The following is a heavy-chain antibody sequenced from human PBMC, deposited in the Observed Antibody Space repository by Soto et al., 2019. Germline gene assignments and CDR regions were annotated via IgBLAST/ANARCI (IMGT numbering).Heavy chain of an antibody. CDR2: IWYDGSNK. Sequence: VQLVESGGGVVQPGRSLRLSCAASGFTFSSYGMHWVRQAPGKGLEWVAVIWYDGSNKYYADSVKGRFTISRDNSKNTLYLQMNSLRAEDTAVYYCARVDDFWSGSIFDYWGQGTLVTVSS. J-gene: IGHJ4*02. CDR3: ARVDDFWSGSIFDY. D-gene: IGHD3-3*01. CDR1: GFTFSSYG. V-gene: IGHV3-33*01.